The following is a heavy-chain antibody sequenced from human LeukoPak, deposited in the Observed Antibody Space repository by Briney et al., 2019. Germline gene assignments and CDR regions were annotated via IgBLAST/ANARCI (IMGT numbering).Heavy chain of an antibody. CDR2: ISAYNGNT. CDR1: GFTFTSYG. CDR3: ARGDLYSGYDWFPFDY. V-gene: IGHV1-18*04. Sequence: ASVKVSCKASGFTFTSYGISWVRQAPGQGLEWMGWISAYNGNTNYAQKLQGRVTMTTDTSTSTAYMELRSLRSDDTAVYYCARGDLYSGYDWFPFDYWGQGTLVTVSS. J-gene: IGHJ4*02. D-gene: IGHD5-12*01.